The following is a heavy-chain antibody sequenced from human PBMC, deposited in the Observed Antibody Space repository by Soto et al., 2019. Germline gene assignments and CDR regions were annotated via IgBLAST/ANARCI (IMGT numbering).Heavy chain of an antibody. Sequence: QLHLQESGSGLVKPSQTLSLTCAVSGGSISSGGYSWIWLRQPPGKGREWIGYIYHSGSTNYNPSLKSRVTISVDRSKNQFSLKLSSVTAADTAVYYCARGQVVAAQHWGQGTLVTVSS. D-gene: IGHD2-15*01. CDR1: GGSISSGGYS. CDR2: IYHSGST. J-gene: IGHJ4*02. CDR3: ARGQVVAAQH. V-gene: IGHV4-30-2*01.